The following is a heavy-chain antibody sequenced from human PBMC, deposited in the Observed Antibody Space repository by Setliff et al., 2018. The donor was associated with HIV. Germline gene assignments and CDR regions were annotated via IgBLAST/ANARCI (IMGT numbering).Heavy chain of an antibody. CDR1: GFTFSTFG. Sequence: GGSLRLSCAASGFTFSTFGMHWVRQAPGKGLEWVAFIRYDGSNKYYAESGKGRFTISRDNSKNTLYLQMNSLRPEDTAVFYCAKVGAWGQGTLVTVSS. V-gene: IGHV3-30*02. CDR2: IRYDGSNK. CDR3: AKVGA. J-gene: IGHJ4*02.